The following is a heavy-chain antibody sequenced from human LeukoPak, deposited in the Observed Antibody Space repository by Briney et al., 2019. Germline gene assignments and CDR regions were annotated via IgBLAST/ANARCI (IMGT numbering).Heavy chain of an antibody. J-gene: IGHJ3*02. CDR2: INPNSGGT. D-gene: IGHD2-15*01. V-gene: IGHV1-2*02. Sequence: ASVRGSCKASGYTFTGYYMHWGRQAPGQGLEWRGWINPNSGGTNYAQKFQGRVTMTRDKSISTAYMELSRLRSDDTAVYYCARPLVYCSGGSCFNDAFDIWGQGTMVTVSS. CDR3: ARPLVYCSGGSCFNDAFDI. CDR1: GYTFTGYY.